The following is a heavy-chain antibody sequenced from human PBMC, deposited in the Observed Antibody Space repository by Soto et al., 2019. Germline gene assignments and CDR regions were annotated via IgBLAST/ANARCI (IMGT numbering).Heavy chain of an antibody. CDR2: IYHSGST. CDR1: GYSISSGYY. CDR3: ARDLADQYYYDSSGYSFDY. D-gene: IGHD3-22*01. V-gene: IGHV4-38-2*02. Sequence: ETLSLTCAVSGYSISSGYYWGWIRQPPGKGLEWIGSIYHSGSTYYNPSLKSRVTISVDTSKNQFSLKLSSVTAADAAVYYCARDLADQYYYDSSGYSFDYWGQGTLVTVSS. J-gene: IGHJ4*02.